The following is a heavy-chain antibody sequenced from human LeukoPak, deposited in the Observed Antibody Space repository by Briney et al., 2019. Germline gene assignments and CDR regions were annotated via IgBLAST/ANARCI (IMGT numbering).Heavy chain of an antibody. CDR1: GYTFTSYG. V-gene: IGHV1-18*01. D-gene: IGHD3-10*01. Sequence: ASVKVSCKASGYTFTSYGISWVRQAPGQGLEWMGWISAYNGNTNYAQKLQGRVTMTTDTSTSTAYMELRSLRSDDTAVYYCARTEPLTYYYGSGSYYPPGYWGQGTLVTVSS. CDR2: ISAYNGNT. CDR3: ARTEPLTYYYGSGSYYPPGY. J-gene: IGHJ4*02.